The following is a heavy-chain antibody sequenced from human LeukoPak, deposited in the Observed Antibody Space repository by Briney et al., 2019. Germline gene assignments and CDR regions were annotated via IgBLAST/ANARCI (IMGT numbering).Heavy chain of an antibody. J-gene: IGHJ4*02. Sequence: PSQTLSLTCTLSGGSISSGGYYWSWIRQPPGKGLEWIGYIYHSGSTYYNPSLKSRVTISVDRSKNQFSLKLSSVTAADTAVYYCARTSIVGATTFYFDYWGQGTLVTVSS. CDR2: IYHSGST. D-gene: IGHD1-26*01. CDR1: GGSISSGGYY. V-gene: IGHV4-30-2*01. CDR3: ARTSIVGATTFYFDY.